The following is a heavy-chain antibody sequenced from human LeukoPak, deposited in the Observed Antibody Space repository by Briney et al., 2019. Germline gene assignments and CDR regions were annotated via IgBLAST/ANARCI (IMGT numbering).Heavy chain of an antibody. V-gene: IGHV3-33*01. D-gene: IGHD4-17*01. Sequence: GGSLRLSCAASGFTFSSYGMHWVRQAPGQGLEWVAVIWYDGSNKYYADSVKGRFTISRDNSKNTLFLQMNSLRAEDTAVYYCARDPDDYGDYSYFDYWGQGTLVTVSS. CDR1: GFTFSSYG. J-gene: IGHJ4*02. CDR2: IWYDGSNK. CDR3: ARDPDDYGDYSYFDY.